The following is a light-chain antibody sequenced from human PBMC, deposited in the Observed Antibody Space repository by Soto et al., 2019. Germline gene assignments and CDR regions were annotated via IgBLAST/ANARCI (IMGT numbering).Light chain of an antibody. CDR3: TSFTRASTYV. V-gene: IGLV2-14*01. J-gene: IGLJ1*01. Sequence: QSVLTQPASVSGSPGQSIAISCTGTSSDIGGHNSVSWYQQHPGKAPKLMIYNVSNRPSGVSNRFSGSKSGNTASLTISGLLAEDEADYYCTSFTRASTYVFGAGTKVPVL. CDR1: SSDIGGHNS. CDR2: NVS.